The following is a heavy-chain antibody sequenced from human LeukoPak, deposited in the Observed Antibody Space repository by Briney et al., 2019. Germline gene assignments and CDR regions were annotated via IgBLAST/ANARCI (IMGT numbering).Heavy chain of an antibody. D-gene: IGHD3-3*01. CDR2: IYYSGST. Sequence: PSETLSLTCTVSGGSISSSSYYWGWIRQPPGQGLEWIGSIYYSGSTYYNPSLKSRVTISVDTSKNQFSLKLSSVTAADTAVYYCARTDYDFWSGSPYYFDYWGQGTLVTVSS. V-gene: IGHV4-39*01. CDR1: GGSISSSSYY. CDR3: ARTDYDFWSGSPYYFDY. J-gene: IGHJ4*02.